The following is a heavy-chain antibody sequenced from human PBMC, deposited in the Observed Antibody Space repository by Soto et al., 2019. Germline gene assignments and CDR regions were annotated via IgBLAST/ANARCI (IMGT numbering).Heavy chain of an antibody. CDR2: ISGSGGDS. V-gene: IGHV3-23*01. CDR3: AKDMTTVISSGGGLEY. J-gene: IGHJ4*02. Sequence: EVQLLESGGGLVQPGGSLRLSCAASGFTFGIYAMSCVRQAPGKGLEWVSFISGSGGDSYYADSVKGRFTISRDNSKNTLYMKMNSLRAEDTAIYYCAKDMTTVISSGGGLEYWGQGTLVTASS. CDR1: GFTFGIYA. D-gene: IGHD4-17*01.